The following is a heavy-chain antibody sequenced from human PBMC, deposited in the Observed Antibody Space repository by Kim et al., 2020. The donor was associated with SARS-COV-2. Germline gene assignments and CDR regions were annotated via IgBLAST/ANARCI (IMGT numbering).Heavy chain of an antibody. Sequence: GGSLRLSCAASGFTFSDYYMSWIRQAPGKGLEWVSYISSSGSTIYYADSVKGRFTISRDNAKNSLYLQMNSLRAEDTAVYYCARQVKPLLSYGSGSSRYYYYYYGMDVWGQGTTVTVSS. CDR3: ARQVKPLLSYGSGSSRYYYYYYGMDV. D-gene: IGHD3-10*01. J-gene: IGHJ6*02. V-gene: IGHV3-11*01. CDR1: GFTFSDYY. CDR2: ISSSGSTI.